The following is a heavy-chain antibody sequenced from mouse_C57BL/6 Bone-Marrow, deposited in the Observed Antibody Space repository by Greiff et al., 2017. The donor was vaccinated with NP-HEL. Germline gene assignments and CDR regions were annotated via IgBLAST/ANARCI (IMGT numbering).Heavy chain of an antibody. V-gene: IGHV14-4*01. CDR3: TTDYSFAY. CDR1: GFNIKDDY. J-gene: IGHJ3*01. CDR2: IDPENGDT. Sequence: VQLQQSGAELVRPGASVKLSCTASGFNIKDDYMHWVKQRPEQGLEWIGWIDPENGDTEYASKFQGKATITADTSSNTAYLQRSSLTSEDTAVYYCTTDYSFAYWGQGTLVTVSA. D-gene: IGHD2-12*01.